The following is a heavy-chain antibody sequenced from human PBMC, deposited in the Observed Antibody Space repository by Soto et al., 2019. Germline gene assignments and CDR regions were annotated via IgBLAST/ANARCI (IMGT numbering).Heavy chain of an antibody. D-gene: IGHD5-12*01. Sequence: SETLSLTCTVSGGSISSYYWSWIRQPPGKGLEWIGYIYYSGSTNYNPSLKSRVTISVDTSKNQFSLKLSSVTAADTAVYYCARLYSGYDRPNFDYWGQGTLVTVSS. CDR2: IYYSGST. CDR3: ARLYSGYDRPNFDY. CDR1: GGSISSYY. V-gene: IGHV4-59*01. J-gene: IGHJ4*02.